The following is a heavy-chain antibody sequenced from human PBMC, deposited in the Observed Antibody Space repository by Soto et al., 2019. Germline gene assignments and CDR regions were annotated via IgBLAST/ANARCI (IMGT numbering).Heavy chain of an antibody. CDR3: ARFRMKDSSGYFPFDI. J-gene: IGHJ3*02. Sequence: ASVKVSCKASGYTFTSYGISWVRQAPGQGLEWMGGIIPIFGTANYAQKFQGRVTITADESTSTAYMELSSLRSEDTAVYYCARFRMKDSSGYFPFDIWGQGTMVTVSS. CDR2: IIPIFGTA. CDR1: GYTFTSYG. V-gene: IGHV1-69*13. D-gene: IGHD3-22*01.